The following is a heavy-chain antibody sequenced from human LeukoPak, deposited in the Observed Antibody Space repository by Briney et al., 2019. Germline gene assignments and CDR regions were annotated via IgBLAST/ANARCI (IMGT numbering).Heavy chain of an antibody. V-gene: IGHV3-23*01. J-gene: IGHJ4*02. CDR3: AKAVASGRSFDY. CDR2: ISGNGTYI. CDR1: GFTFTTYA. D-gene: IGHD6-19*01. Sequence: PGGSLRLSCAAAGFTFTTYAMSWVRQAPGRWLEWVSAISGNGTYIYYADSVRGRFTVSRDNSKNTLYLQMNSLRGEDTAVYYCAKAVASGRSFDYWAQGTLVTVSS.